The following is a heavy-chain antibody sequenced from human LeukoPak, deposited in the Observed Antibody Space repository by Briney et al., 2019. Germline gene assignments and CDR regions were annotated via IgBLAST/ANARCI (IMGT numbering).Heavy chain of an antibody. Sequence: PGGSLRLSCAASGFTFSRYGMHWVRQAPGKGLEWVTFIRYDGSNKYYADSVKGRFTISRDNSKNTLYLQMNSLRAEDTAVYYCASSNGWYLDYWGQGTLVTVSS. CDR3: ASSNGWYLDY. V-gene: IGHV3-30*02. CDR1: GFTFSRYG. CDR2: IRYDGSNK. D-gene: IGHD6-19*01. J-gene: IGHJ4*02.